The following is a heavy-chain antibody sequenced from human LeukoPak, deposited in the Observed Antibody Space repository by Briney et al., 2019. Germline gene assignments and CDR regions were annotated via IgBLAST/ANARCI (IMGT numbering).Heavy chain of an antibody. CDR1: GFTFDDYG. V-gene: IGHV3-20*04. CDR2: INWNGGST. D-gene: IGHD6-13*01. Sequence: GGSLRLSCAASGFTFDDYGMSWVRQAPGKGLEWVSGINWNGGSTGYADSVKGRFTISRDNSKNTLYLQMNSLRAEDTAVYYCAKDPLASSWYPSLFDYWGQGTLVTVSS. CDR3: AKDPLASSWYPSLFDY. J-gene: IGHJ4*02.